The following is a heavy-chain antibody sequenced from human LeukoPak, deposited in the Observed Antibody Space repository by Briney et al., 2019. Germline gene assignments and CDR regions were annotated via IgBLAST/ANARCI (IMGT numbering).Heavy chain of an antibody. CDR2: INAGNGNT. D-gene: IGHD3-10*01. Sequence: ASVKVSCKASGYTFTSYAMHWVRQAPGQRLEWMGWINAGNGNTKYSQKFQGRVTITRDTSASTVYMELSSLRSEDTAVYYCARDCASRGPHYSNWFDPWGQGTLVTVSS. J-gene: IGHJ5*02. CDR1: GYTFTSYA. CDR3: ARDCASRGPHYSNWFDP. V-gene: IGHV1-3*01.